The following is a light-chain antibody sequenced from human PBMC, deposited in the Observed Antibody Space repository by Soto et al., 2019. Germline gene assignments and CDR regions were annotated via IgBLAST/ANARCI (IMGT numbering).Light chain of an antibody. J-gene: IGLJ2*01. Sequence: QSALTQPPSASGSPGQSVTISCTGTSSDVGGYDFVSWYQQHPGKAPKLLIYEVTKRPSGVPDRFSGFKSGNTASLTVSGLQAEDEADYYCSSYAGDRNVEVFGGGTKLTVL. V-gene: IGLV2-8*01. CDR2: EVT. CDR1: SSDVGGYDF. CDR3: SSYAGDRNVEV.